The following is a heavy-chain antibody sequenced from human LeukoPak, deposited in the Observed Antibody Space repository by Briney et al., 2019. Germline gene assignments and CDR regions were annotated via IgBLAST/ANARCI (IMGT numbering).Heavy chain of an antibody. D-gene: IGHD3-10*01. Sequence: GGSLRLSCAASGFTFSSYAMSWVRQAPGKGLEWVSAISGSGGSTYYADSVKGRFTISRDNSKNTVYLQMKSLRAEDTAVYYCAKSPFMDGESYSDYWGQGTLVTVSS. CDR1: GFTFSSYA. V-gene: IGHV3-23*01. CDR2: ISGSGGST. CDR3: AKSPFMDGESYSDY. J-gene: IGHJ4*02.